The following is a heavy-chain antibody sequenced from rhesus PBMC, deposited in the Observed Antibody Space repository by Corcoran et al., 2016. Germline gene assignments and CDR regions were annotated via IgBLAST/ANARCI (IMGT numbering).Heavy chain of an antibody. CDR3: ARDQYYSGSYYPDY. Sequence: QVQLQQWGEGLVKPSETLSLTCAVDGVSISGYYYWSWIRQPPGKGQEWIGYSYGNSASANYNPSLKNRVTISKDTSKNQFSLELSSVTAADTAVYYCARDQYYSGSYYPDYWGQGVLVTVSS. J-gene: IGHJ4*01. CDR1: GVSISGYYY. CDR2: SYGNSASA. D-gene: IGHD3-16*01. V-gene: IGHV4-73*01.